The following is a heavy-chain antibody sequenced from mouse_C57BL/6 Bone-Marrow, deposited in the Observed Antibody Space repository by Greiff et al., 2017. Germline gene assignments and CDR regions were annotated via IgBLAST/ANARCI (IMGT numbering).Heavy chain of an antibody. CDR2: IDPSDSYT. CDR3: ARDYGSSYAYYFDY. J-gene: IGHJ2*01. CDR1: GYTFTSYW. D-gene: IGHD1-1*01. V-gene: IGHV1-69*01. Sequence: QVQLQQPGAELVMPGASVKLSCKASGYTFTSYWMHWVKQRPGQGLEWIGEIDPSDSYTNYNQKFKGKSTLTVDKSSSTAYMQLSSLTSEDSAVYYCARDYGSSYAYYFDYWGQGTTLTVSS.